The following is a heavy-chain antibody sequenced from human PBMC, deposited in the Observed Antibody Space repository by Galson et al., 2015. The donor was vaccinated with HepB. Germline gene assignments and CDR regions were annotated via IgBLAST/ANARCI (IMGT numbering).Heavy chain of an antibody. D-gene: IGHD1-26*01. CDR1: GYTFTNYA. CDR3: ARDFVGATDCYFDY. CDR2: INTKTGDP. Sequence: SVKVSCKASGYTFTNYAMNWVRQAPGQGLEWMGWINTKTGDPTYAQGFTGRFVFSLDTSVSTAYLQISSLKAEDTAVYYCARDFVGATDCYFDYWGQGTLVTVSS. V-gene: IGHV7-4-1*02. J-gene: IGHJ4*02.